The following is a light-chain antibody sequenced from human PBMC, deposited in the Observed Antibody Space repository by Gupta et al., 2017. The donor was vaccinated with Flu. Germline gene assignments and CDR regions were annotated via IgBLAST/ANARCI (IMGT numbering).Light chain of an antibody. CDR3: SSYTTSSTLE. J-gene: IGLJ2*01. CDR2: EVS. Sequence: QSALTQPASVSGSPGQSITISCTGTSSDVGGYNYVSWYQQYPGKVPKLMIYEVSNRPSGVSNRFSGSKSGNTASLTISGLQAEDEADYYCSSYTTSSTLEFGGGTKLTVL. CDR1: SSDVGGYNY. V-gene: IGLV2-14*01.